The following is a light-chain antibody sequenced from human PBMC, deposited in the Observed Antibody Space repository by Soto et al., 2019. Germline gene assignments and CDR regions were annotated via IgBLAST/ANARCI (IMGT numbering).Light chain of an antibody. V-gene: IGKV3-20*01. Sequence: EIVLTQSPDTLSLSPGERVTLSCRASQRMTNNFLAWFQQKPGLAPRLLIHGASTRASGVPDRFTDGGSGTDFVLTISRVEPEDFAVYYCQQYGRSPFTFGQGTKLQIK. J-gene: IGKJ2*01. CDR2: GAS. CDR1: QRMTNNF. CDR3: QQYGRSPFT.